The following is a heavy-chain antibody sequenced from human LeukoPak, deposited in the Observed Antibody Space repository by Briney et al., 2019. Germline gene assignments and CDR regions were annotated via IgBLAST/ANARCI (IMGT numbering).Heavy chain of an antibody. CDR1: GGSISSSSYY. Sequence: SETLSLTCTVSGGSISSSSYYWGWIRQPPGKGLEWIGSIYYSGSTYYNPSLKSRVTISVDTSKDQFSLKLSSVTAADTAVYYCARDRGGYSGYSPRYFDLWGRGTLVTVSS. V-gene: IGHV4-39*07. CDR2: IYYSGST. CDR3: ARDRGGYSGYSPRYFDL. D-gene: IGHD5-12*01. J-gene: IGHJ2*01.